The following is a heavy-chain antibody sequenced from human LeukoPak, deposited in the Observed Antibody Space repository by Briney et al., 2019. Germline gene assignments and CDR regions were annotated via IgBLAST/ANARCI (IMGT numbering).Heavy chain of an antibody. CDR2: ISGGGVTT. Sequence: GGSLRLSCAASGFTFSSSAMSWVRQAPGKGLEWVSGISGGGVTTYYADSVKGRFTISRDNSKNTLYLQMNSLRADDTAIYYCARNQQLGGHSYYYYGMDVWGQGTTVTVSS. D-gene: IGHD3-16*01. CDR3: ARNQQLGGHSYYYYGMDV. V-gene: IGHV3-23*01. CDR1: GFTFSSSA. J-gene: IGHJ6*02.